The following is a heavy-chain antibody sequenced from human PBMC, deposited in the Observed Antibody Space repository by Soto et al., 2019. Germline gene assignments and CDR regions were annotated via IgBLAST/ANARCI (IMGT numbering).Heavy chain of an antibody. Sequence: QVQLQESGPGLVKPSETLSLTCTVSGGSVSSGSYYWSWIRQPPGKGLVWIVYIYYSGSTNYNPSLKSRVTISVDTSNNRFSLKLSSVTAADTAVYYCARRSSSWYHPFDYWGQGTLVTVSS. CDR1: GGSVSSGSYY. J-gene: IGHJ4*02. CDR3: ARRSSSWYHPFDY. CDR2: IYYSGST. V-gene: IGHV4-61*01. D-gene: IGHD6-13*01.